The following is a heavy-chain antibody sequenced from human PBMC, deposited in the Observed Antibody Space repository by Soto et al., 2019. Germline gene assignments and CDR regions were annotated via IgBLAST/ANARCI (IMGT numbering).Heavy chain of an antibody. CDR3: ARGLWAATTPDWFDP. CDR1: GGSFSGYY. D-gene: IGHD1-1*01. CDR2: INHSGST. V-gene: IGHV4-34*01. Sequence: SETLSLTCAVYGGSFSGYYWSWIRQPPGKGLEWIGEINHSGSTNYNPSLKRRVTISVDTSKNQFSLKLSSVTAADTAVYYRARGLWAATTPDWFDPWGQGTLVTVSS. J-gene: IGHJ5*02.